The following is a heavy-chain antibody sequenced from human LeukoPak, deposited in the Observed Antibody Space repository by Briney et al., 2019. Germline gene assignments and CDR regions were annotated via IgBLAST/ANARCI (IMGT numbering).Heavy chain of an antibody. CDR2: IYHSGST. J-gene: IGHJ5*02. CDR1: GGSISSSNW. V-gene: IGHV4-4*02. D-gene: IGHD6-13*01. Sequence: PSETLSLTCAVSGGSISSSNWWSWVRQPPGKGLEWIGEIYHSGSTNYNPSLKSRVTISVDKSKNQFSLKLSSVTAADTAVYYCARDRVMYSSSWYSLFDPWGQGTLVTVSS. CDR3: ARDRVMYSSSWYSLFDP.